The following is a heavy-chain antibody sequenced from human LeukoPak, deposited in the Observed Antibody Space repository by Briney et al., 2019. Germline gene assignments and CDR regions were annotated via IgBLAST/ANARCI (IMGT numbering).Heavy chain of an antibody. CDR1: GGTFSSYV. D-gene: IGHD6-13*01. CDR3: ARVTRGEAAAGILY. CDR2: IIPIFGTA. V-gene: IGHV1-69*13. Sequence: ASVKVSCKASGGTFSSYVISWVRQAPGQGLEWMGGIIPIFGTANYAQKFQGRVTITADESTSTAYMELSSLRSDDTAVYYCARVTRGEAAAGILYWGQGTLVTVSS. J-gene: IGHJ4*02.